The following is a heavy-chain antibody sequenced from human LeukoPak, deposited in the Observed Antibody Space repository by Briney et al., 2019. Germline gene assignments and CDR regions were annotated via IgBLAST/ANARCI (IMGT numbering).Heavy chain of an antibody. CDR2: IKQDGSEK. CDR1: GFTFSSYW. Sequence: QSGGSLRLSCAASGFTFSSYWMSWVRQAPGKGLEWVANIKQDGSEKYYVDSVKGQFTISRDNAKNPLYLQMNSLRAEDTAVYYCARDRGSYYDFWSVGYYFDYWGQGTLVTVSS. CDR3: ARDRGSYYDFWSVGYYFDY. J-gene: IGHJ4*02. V-gene: IGHV3-7*01. D-gene: IGHD3-3*01.